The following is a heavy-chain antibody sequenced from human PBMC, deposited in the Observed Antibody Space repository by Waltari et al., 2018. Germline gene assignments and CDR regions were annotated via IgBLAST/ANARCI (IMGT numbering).Heavy chain of an antibody. Sequence: EVQLVESGGGLVQPGGSLRLSCAASGFTFSRYSMNWVRQAPGTGLECVSYISGSSSTTYYADSVKGRFTISRDNAKNSLYLQMNSLRAEDTAVYYCARDTRGYYDFWSGYGVDHWGQGTLVTVSS. CDR1: GFTFSRYS. V-gene: IGHV3-48*01. J-gene: IGHJ4*02. CDR2: ISGSSSTT. D-gene: IGHD3-3*01. CDR3: ARDTRGYYDFWSGYGVDH.